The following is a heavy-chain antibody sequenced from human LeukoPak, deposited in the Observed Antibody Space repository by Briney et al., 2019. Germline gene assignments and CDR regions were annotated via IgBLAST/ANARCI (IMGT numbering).Heavy chain of an antibody. D-gene: IGHD3-22*01. CDR3: AKDRPFYDSSGYYYAGTGYFDL. J-gene: IGHJ2*01. Sequence: GGSLRLSCAASGFTFSSYSMNWVRQAPGKGLEWVSGISWNSGSIGYADSVKGRFTISRDNAKNSLYLQMNSLRAEDTALYYCAKDRPFYDSSGYYYAGTGYFDLWGRGTLVTVSS. CDR2: ISWNSGSI. V-gene: IGHV3-9*01. CDR1: GFTFSSYS.